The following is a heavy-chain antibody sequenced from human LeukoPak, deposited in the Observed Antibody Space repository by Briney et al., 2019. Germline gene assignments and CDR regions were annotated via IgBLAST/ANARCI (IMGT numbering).Heavy chain of an antibody. J-gene: IGHJ5*02. CDR2: IYHSGST. V-gene: IGHV4-4*02. Sequence: SETLSLTCAVSGGSISSSNWWSWVRQPPGKGLEWIGEIYHSGSTNYNPSLKSRVTISVDTSKNQFSLKLSSVTAADTAVYYCARRRYSYGVGNWFDPWGQGTLVTVSS. CDR3: ARRRYSYGVGNWFDP. D-gene: IGHD5-18*01. CDR1: GGSISSSNW.